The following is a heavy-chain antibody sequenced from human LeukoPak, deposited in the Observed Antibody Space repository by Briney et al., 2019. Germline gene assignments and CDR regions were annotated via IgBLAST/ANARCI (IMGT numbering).Heavy chain of an antibody. D-gene: IGHD3-10*01. CDR1: GVSISTHY. CDR2: IYHNGIT. Sequence: SETLSLTCNVSGVSISTHYWSWIRQSPGKGLEWIGYIYHNGITNYNPSPKSRVTISIDTSKNEFSLKLTSVTAADTAVYYCAREANYYGSGSYFEGTFDHWGQGSLVTVSS. CDR3: AREANYYGSGSYFEGTFDH. V-gene: IGHV4-59*11. J-gene: IGHJ4*02.